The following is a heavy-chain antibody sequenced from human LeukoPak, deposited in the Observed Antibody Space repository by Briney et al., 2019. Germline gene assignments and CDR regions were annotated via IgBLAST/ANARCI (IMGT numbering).Heavy chain of an antibody. J-gene: IGHJ4*02. CDR2: INLSGGST. D-gene: IGHD3-3*01. CDR3: ARVKRYYDFWSGYHTFDY. CDR1: GYTFTSYH. V-gene: IGHV1-46*01. Sequence: ASVKVSCKASGYTFTSYHMHWVRQAPGQGLEWMGKINLSGGSTTYAQKFQGRVTITADESTSTAYMELSSLRSEDTAVYYCARVKRYYDFWSGYHTFDYWGQGTLVTVSS.